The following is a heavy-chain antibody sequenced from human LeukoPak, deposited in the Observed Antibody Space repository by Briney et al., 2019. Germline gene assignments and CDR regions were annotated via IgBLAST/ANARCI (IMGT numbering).Heavy chain of an antibody. Sequence: GGSLRLSCAASGFTFSSYGMHWVRQAPGKGLEWVAFIRYDGSIKYYADSVRGRFTISRDNSKNTLYLQMSSLTAEDTAVYYCAKDNVKVTTIRRVPHYMDVWGKGATVTISS. D-gene: IGHD5-12*01. CDR1: GFTFSSYG. CDR3: AKDNVKVTTIRRVPHYMDV. V-gene: IGHV3-30*02. CDR2: IRYDGSIK. J-gene: IGHJ6*03.